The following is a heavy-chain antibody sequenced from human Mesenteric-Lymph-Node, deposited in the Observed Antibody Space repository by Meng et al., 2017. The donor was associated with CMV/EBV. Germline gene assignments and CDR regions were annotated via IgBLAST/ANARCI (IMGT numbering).Heavy chain of an antibody. CDR3: ASDADIVVVPAAIPAGSYDYYYGMDV. D-gene: IGHD2-2*02. V-gene: IGHV1-18*01. CDR1: GYPFSSYG. J-gene: IGHJ6*02. CDR2: ISPNNRDA. Sequence: ASVKVSCKASGYPFSSYGVAWVRQVRGQGLEWVGWISPNNRDANYAQKFQGRVTITTDESTSTAYMELSSLRSEDTAVYYCASDADIVVVPAAIPAGSYDYYYGMDVWGQGTTVTVSS.